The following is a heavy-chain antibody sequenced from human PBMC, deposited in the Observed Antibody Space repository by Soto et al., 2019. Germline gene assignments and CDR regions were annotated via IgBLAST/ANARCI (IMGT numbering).Heavy chain of an antibody. Sequence: GGSLRLSCAASGFTFSSYGMHWVRQSPGKGLEWVAVIWYDGSNKYYADSVKGRFTISRDNSKNTLYLQMNSLRAEDTAVYYCARATCYYYDRSGYPEKPDYWGQGTLVTVS. CDR3: ARATCYYYDRSGYPEKPDY. V-gene: IGHV3-33*01. D-gene: IGHD3-22*01. CDR1: GFTFSSYG. CDR2: IWYDGSNK. J-gene: IGHJ4*02.